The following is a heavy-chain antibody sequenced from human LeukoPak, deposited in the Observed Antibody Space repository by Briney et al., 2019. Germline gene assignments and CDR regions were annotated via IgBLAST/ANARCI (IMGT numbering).Heavy chain of an antibody. D-gene: IGHD3-22*01. CDR2: ISGSGGST. CDR3: AKHLPRIVVVITEHPIDAFDI. Sequence: GGSLRLTCAASGFTFSSYAMSWVRQAPGKGLEWVSAISGSGGSTYYADSVKGRFTISRDNSKNTLYLQMNSLRAEDTAVYYCAKHLPRIVVVITEHPIDAFDIWGQGTMVTVSS. J-gene: IGHJ3*02. CDR1: GFTFSSYA. V-gene: IGHV3-23*01.